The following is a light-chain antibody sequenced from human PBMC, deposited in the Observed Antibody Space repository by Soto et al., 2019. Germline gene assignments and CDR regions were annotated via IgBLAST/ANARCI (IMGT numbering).Light chain of an antibody. V-gene: IGKV1-5*03. Sequence: DIQMTQSPSTLSASVGDRVTITCRASQSISSWLAWYQQKPGKAPKLLIYKASSLESGVPSRFSGSGSGTEFTLTISSLRPDDVATYYCQQSSSLPPGFTFGPGTKVDI. CDR3: QQSSSLPPGFT. J-gene: IGKJ3*01. CDR1: QSISSW. CDR2: KAS.